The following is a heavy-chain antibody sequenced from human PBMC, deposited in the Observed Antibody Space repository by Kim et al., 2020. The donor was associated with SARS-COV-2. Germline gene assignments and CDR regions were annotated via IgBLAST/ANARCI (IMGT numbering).Heavy chain of an antibody. D-gene: IGHD2-15*01. J-gene: IGHJ4*02. Sequence: GDAQKFQGSVTMTRNTTISTAYMELSSLRSEDTAVYYCARAGYRRSYFDYWGQGTLVTVSS. CDR3: ARAGYRRSYFDY. V-gene: IGHV1-8*01.